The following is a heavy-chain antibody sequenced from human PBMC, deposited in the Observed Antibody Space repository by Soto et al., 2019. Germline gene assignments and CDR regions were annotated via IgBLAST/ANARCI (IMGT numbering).Heavy chain of an antibody. CDR1: GVTFSSDA. V-gene: IGHV1-69*01. CDR3: ATGRTTVVLDVQH. Sequence: GXSVKVSCKASGVTFSSDAIGWVRQAPGQGLEWMGGIIXIFGKXNYAKKFQGRXXITADESXXKAYMELSSLRSEEMAVYYCATGRTTVVLDVQHWGQGTLVTVSS. D-gene: IGHD4-17*01. CDR2: IIXIFGKX. J-gene: IGHJ1*01.